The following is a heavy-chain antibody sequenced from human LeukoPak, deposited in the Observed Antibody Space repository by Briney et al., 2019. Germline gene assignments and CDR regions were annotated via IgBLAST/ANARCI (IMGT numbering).Heavy chain of an antibody. V-gene: IGHV4-34*01. CDR3: ARAYYDYVWGSYTDAFDI. Sequence: PSETLSLTCAVYGGSFSGYYWSWIRQPPGKGLEWIGEINLSGCTNYNPSLKSRVTISVDTSKNQFSLKLSSVTAADTAVYYCARAYYDYVWGSYTDAFDIWGQGTMVTVSS. J-gene: IGHJ3*02. CDR2: INLSGCT. CDR1: GGSFSGYY. D-gene: IGHD3-16*01.